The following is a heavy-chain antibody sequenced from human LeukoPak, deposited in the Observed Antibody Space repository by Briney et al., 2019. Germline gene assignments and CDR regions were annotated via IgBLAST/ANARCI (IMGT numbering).Heavy chain of an antibody. J-gene: IGHJ6*02. V-gene: IGHV3-33*01. Sequence: GRSLRLSCAASGFTFSSYGMHWVRQAPGKGLEWVAVIWYDGSNKYYADSVKGRFTISRDNSKNTLYLQINRLRAEDTAVYYCAREGGGISMMAVAGTLGLYGMDVWGQGTTVTVSS. CDR1: GFTFSSYG. CDR3: AREGGGISMMAVAGTLGLYGMDV. D-gene: IGHD6-19*01. CDR2: IWYDGSNK.